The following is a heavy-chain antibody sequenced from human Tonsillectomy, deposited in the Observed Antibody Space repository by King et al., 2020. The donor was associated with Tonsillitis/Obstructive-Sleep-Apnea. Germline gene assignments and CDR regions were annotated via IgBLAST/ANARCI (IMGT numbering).Heavy chain of an antibody. CDR2: VYWNVANK. V-gene: IGHV3-20*03. Sequence: VQLVESGGGVVRPGGSLRLSLAASGVTLDDFVISWVLQAPGKGLEWVSGVYWNVANKRYADSVKGRFTISRDNAKNSLYLQMSSLRAEDTAFYYCARNFGDPDYWGQGTLVTVSS. CDR1: GVTLDDFV. D-gene: IGHD4-17*01. J-gene: IGHJ4*02. CDR3: ARNFGDPDY.